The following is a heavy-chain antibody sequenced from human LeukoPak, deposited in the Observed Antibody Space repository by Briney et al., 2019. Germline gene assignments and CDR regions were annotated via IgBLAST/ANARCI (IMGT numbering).Heavy chain of an antibody. V-gene: IGHV4-39*01. D-gene: IGHD4-23*01. CDR1: GGSISSSSYY. CDR2: IYYSGST. CDR3: ARRTAVGWFDP. J-gene: IGHJ5*02. Sequence: PSETLSLTCTVSGGSISSSSYYWGWIRQPPGKGLEWIGSIYYSGSTYYNPSLKSRVTISVDTSKNQFSLKLSSVTAADTAVYYCARRTAVGWFDPWGQGTLVTVSS.